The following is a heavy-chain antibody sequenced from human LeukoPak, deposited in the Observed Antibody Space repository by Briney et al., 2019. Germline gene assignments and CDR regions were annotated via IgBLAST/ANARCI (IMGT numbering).Heavy chain of an antibody. V-gene: IGHV3-9*03. CDR2: ISWNSGSI. CDR3: AKDIRAVAGASSAFDI. D-gene: IGHD6-19*01. Sequence: GGSLRLSCAASGFTFDDYAKHWVRQAPGKGLEWVSGISWNSGSIGYADSVKGRFTISRDNAKNSLYLQMNSLRAEDMALYYCAKDIRAVAGASSAFDIWGQGTMVTVSS. J-gene: IGHJ3*02. CDR1: GFTFDDYA.